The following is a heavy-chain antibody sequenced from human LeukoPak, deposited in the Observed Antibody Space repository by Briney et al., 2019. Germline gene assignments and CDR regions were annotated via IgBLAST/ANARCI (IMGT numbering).Heavy chain of an antibody. V-gene: IGHV4-59*08. D-gene: IGHD2-2*01. J-gene: IGHJ6*02. CDR1: GGSISSYY. CDR3: ARVGYQLLLASYYYYYYGMDV. CDR2: IYYSGRT. Sequence: ASETLSLTCTVSGGSISSYYWSWIRQPPGKGLEWIGYIYYSGRTKYNPSLKSRVTISVDTSKNQFSLKLSSVTAADTAVYYCARVGYQLLLASYYYYYYGMDVWGQGTTVTVSS.